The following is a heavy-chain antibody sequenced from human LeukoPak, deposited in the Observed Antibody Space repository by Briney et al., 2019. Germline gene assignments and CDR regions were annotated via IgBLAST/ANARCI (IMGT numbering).Heavy chain of an antibody. D-gene: IGHD6-13*01. CDR3: ARDLIQYGSSPGIVDY. CDR2: MNSDGSST. Sequence: GGTLRLSCAASGFTLSSYWMHWVRQAPGKGLVWVSRMNSDGSSTTYADSVKGRFTISRDNSKNTLYLQMNSLRAEDTAVYYCARDLIQYGSSPGIVDYWGQGTLVTVSS. V-gene: IGHV3-74*01. CDR1: GFTLSSYW. J-gene: IGHJ4*02.